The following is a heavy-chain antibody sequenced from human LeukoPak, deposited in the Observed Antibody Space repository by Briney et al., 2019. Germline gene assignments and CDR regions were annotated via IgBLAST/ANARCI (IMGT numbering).Heavy chain of an antibody. Sequence: SETLSLTCTVSGGSIRSSSYYWGWIRQPPGKGLEWIGTIYYSGSTYYNPSLKSRVAISVDTSKSQFSLKLSSVTAADTAVYYCARDAVVVVAAFDYWGQGTLVTVSS. CDR1: GGSIRSSSYY. CDR2: IYYSGST. D-gene: IGHD2-15*01. CDR3: ARDAVVVVAAFDY. J-gene: IGHJ4*02. V-gene: IGHV4-39*02.